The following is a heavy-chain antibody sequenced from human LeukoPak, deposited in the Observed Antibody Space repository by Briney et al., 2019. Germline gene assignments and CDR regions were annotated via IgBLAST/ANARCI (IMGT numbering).Heavy chain of an antibody. V-gene: IGHV4-34*01. CDR1: GGSFSGYY. D-gene: IGHD1-1*01. CDR3: ARDNEDFDY. J-gene: IGHJ4*02. Sequence: SETLSLTCAVYGGSFSGYYWSWIRQPPGKGLEWIGEINHSGSTNYNPSLKSRVTISVDTSKNQFSLKLSSVTAADTAVYYCARDNEDFDYWGQGTLVTVSS. CDR2: INHSGST.